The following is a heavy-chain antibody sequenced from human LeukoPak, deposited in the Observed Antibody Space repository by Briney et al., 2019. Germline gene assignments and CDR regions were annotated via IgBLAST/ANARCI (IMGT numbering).Heavy chain of an antibody. V-gene: IGHV1-46*01. CDR3: ASLPSGSMIANY. CDR2: INLSGGTT. Sequence: ASVTVSCKASGNSFTSYKIPWVRQSPGQGLEWKGIINLSGGTTKFEPKFLGRVTMTRDTSTSTVYLELSSLRAEDTAVYYCASLPSGSMIANYWGQGTLVTVSS. D-gene: IGHD3-22*01. J-gene: IGHJ4*02. CDR1: GNSFTSYK.